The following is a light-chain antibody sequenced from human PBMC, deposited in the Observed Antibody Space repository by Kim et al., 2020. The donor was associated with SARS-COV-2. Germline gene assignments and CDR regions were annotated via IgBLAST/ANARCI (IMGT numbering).Light chain of an antibody. V-gene: IGLV3-25*03. CDR3: QSADSRGTYYV. CDR2: RDT. J-gene: IGLJ1*01. CDR1: ALPDQY. Sequence: PGQTARITCSGDALPDQYAYWYQQKPGQAPVMVIDRDTERPSGIPGRFSGSSSGTTVTLTISGVQAEDEADYYCQSADSRGTYYVFGTGTKVTVL.